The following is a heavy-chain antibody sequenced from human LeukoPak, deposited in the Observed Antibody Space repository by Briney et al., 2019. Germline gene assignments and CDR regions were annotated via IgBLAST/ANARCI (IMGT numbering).Heavy chain of an antibody. V-gene: IGHV3-30*04. Sequence: GGSLRLSCAASGFTFSSYAMHWVRQAPGKGLEWVAVISYDGSNKYYADSVKGRFTISRGNSKNTLYLQMNSLRAEDTAVYYCARGYYYDSSGYSDYWGQGTLVTVSS. CDR2: ISYDGSNK. CDR3: ARGYYYDSSGYSDY. CDR1: GFTFSSYA. J-gene: IGHJ4*02. D-gene: IGHD3-22*01.